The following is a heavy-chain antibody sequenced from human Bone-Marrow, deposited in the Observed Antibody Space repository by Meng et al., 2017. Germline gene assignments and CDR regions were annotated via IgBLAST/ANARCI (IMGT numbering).Heavy chain of an antibody. J-gene: IGHJ4*02. V-gene: IGHV1-8*01. CDR1: GYSVRGGD. D-gene: IGHD5-18*01. CDR2: MNPNRGST. Sequence: GVGRRGPGVWVKVAGEAAGYSVRGGDVSGVGQATGEWGEWVGWMNPNRGSTGYAQKFQGRVTTTRNTSISTAYVELSSLRSEDTAVYYCARSGIQLWLYYWGQGTLVTVSS. CDR3: ARSGIQLWLYY.